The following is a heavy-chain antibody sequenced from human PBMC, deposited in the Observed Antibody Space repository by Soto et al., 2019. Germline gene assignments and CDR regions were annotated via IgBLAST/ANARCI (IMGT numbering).Heavy chain of an antibody. CDR3: ARGRQQANYYYYGMDV. Sequence: LGESLKISCKGSGYSFTSYWISWVRQMPGKGLEWMGRIDPSDSYTNYSPSFQGHVTISADKSISTAYLQWSSLKASDTAMYYCARGRQQANYYYYGMDVWGQGTTVTVSS. V-gene: IGHV5-10-1*01. CDR2: IDPSDSYT. D-gene: IGHD6-13*01. CDR1: GYSFTSYW. J-gene: IGHJ6*02.